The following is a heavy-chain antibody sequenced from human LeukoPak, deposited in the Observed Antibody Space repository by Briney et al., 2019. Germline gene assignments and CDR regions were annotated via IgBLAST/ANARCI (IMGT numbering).Heavy chain of an antibody. V-gene: IGHV4-59*01. CDR2: ISDSGRT. CDR1: GGSIRNYY. CDR3: ARHAYSNYEHWYFDL. Sequence: PSETLSLTCTVSGGSIRNYYWSWIRQSPGRGLEWIGDISDSGRTSYNPSLMSRVAISVDMSKNQFSLKVNSVTAADTAVYYCARHAYSNYEHWYFDLWGRSTLVTVSS. D-gene: IGHD4-11*01. J-gene: IGHJ2*01.